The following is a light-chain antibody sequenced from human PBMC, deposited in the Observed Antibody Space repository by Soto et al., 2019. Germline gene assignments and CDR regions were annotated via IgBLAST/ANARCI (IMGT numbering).Light chain of an antibody. V-gene: IGLV1-51*01. CDR1: SSNIGNNY. J-gene: IGLJ2*01. Sequence: QSVLTQPPSVSAAPGQTVTISCSGSSSNIGNNYVSWYQQLPGTAPKLLIYDSNKRPSGIPDRFSGSKSGTSATLGITGRQTGDEADDYCGTWDSSLSAVVFGGGTKLTVL. CDR2: DSN. CDR3: GTWDSSLSAVV.